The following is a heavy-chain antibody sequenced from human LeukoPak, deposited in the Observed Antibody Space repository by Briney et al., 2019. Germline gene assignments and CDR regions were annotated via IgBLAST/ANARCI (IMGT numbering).Heavy chain of an antibody. V-gene: IGHV4-34*01. CDR1: GGSFSSYY. D-gene: IGHD3-22*01. Sequence: SETLSLTCAVYGGSFSSYYWSWIRQPPGKGLEWIGEINHSGSTNYNPSLKSRVTISVDTSRNQFSLKLGSVTAADTAVYYCARISSYYDSSGYHQNDAFDIWGQGTMVIVSS. CDR2: INHSGST. J-gene: IGHJ3*02. CDR3: ARISSYYDSSGYHQNDAFDI.